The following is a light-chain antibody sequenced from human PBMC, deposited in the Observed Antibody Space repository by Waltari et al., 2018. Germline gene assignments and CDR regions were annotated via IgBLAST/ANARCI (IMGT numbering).Light chain of an antibody. CDR2: EVS. CDR1: SSHVGGYNY. Sequence: QSALTQPPSASGSPGQSVTISCTGTSSHVGGYNYVPWYQQHPGKAPKLMISEVSKRPSGVPDRFSGSKSGNTASLTVSGLQAEDEADYYCSSYAGSNNLVFGGGTKLTVL. J-gene: IGLJ2*01. V-gene: IGLV2-8*01. CDR3: SSYAGSNNLV.